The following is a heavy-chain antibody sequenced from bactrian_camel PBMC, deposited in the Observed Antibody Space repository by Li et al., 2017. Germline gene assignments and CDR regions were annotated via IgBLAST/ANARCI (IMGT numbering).Heavy chain of an antibody. D-gene: IGHD2*01. CDR2: IGSNGNP. CDR1: GHTDSRAC. V-gene: IGHV3S68*01. J-gene: IGHJ4*01. Sequence: HVQLVESGGGSVQAGGSLRLSCAASGHTDSRACMAWFRQAPGKEREGVAGIGSNGNPTYAGSVKGRFTVSKDNAKNILYLQMNNLKPEDTAMYYCAADRGGRACGAVWRSYRVTGYRGQGTQVTVS. CDR3: AADRGGRACGAVWRSYRVTGY.